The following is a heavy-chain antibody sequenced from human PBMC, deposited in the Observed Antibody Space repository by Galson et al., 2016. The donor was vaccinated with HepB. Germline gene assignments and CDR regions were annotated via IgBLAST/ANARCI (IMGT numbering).Heavy chain of an antibody. J-gene: IGHJ4*02. CDR1: GASISSGSSY. CDR3: ARDLNGLYFDY. CDR2: IYYRGNT. Sequence: TLSLTCTVSGASISSGSSYWTWIRQHPGKGLEWIGYIYYRGNTYYNPSLKGRALVSRDTSKNQFSLKLSSVTAADTAVHYCARDLNGLYFDYWGQGTLVTVSS. D-gene: IGHD3/OR15-3a*01. V-gene: IGHV4-31*03.